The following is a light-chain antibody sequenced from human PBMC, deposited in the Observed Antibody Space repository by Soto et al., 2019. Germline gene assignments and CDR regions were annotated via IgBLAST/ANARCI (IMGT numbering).Light chain of an antibody. J-gene: IGKJ1*01. CDR3: QQYKEWPPWT. Sequence: EIAMTQSPATLSVSPGEGATLSCRAIQGVSSSYLAWYQQKPGQAPRLLIYGASSRATGIPARFSGSGSGTEFTLTISSLQSEDFAIYYCQQYKEWPPWTFGQGTKVDI. V-gene: IGKV3-15*01. CDR2: GAS. CDR1: QGVSSSY.